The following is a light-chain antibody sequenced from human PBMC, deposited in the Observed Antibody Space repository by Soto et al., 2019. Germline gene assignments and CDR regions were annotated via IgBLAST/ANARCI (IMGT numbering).Light chain of an antibody. CDR1: HDISIY. J-gene: IGKJ3*01. CDR3: KKYNGAPFT. V-gene: IGKV1-27*01. Sequence: DIQMTQSPSSLSASVGDRVTITCRASHDISIYLAWYQQKPGTVPKLLIYGATTLQSGVPSRFSGRGSGTDFTLTITSLQPEDVATYYCKKYNGAPFTFGPGTKVDIK. CDR2: GAT.